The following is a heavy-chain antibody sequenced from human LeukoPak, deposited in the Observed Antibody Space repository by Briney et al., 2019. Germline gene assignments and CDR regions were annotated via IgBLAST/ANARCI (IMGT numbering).Heavy chain of an antibody. D-gene: IGHD3-10*01. Sequence: GGSLRPSCAASGFTFSSYAMSWVRQAPGKGLEWVSAISGSGGSTYYADSVKGRFTISRDNSKNTLYLQMNSLRAEDTAVYYCAKDNQYYYGSGSYYQYYFDYWGQGTLVTVSS. CDR2: ISGSGGST. CDR3: AKDNQYYYGSGSYYQYYFDY. V-gene: IGHV3-23*01. J-gene: IGHJ4*02. CDR1: GFTFSSYA.